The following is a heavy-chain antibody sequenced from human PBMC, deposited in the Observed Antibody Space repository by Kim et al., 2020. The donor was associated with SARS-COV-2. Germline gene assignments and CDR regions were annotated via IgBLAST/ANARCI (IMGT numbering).Heavy chain of an antibody. J-gene: IGHJ4*02. V-gene: IGHV3-43*02. CDR3: AKDIGYYGSGSYYKD. CDR2: ISGDGGST. CDR1: GFTFEDYA. D-gene: IGHD3-10*01. Sequence: GGSLRLSCAASGFTFEDYAMHWVRQAPGKGLEWVSHISGDGGSTYYADSVKGRITISRDNSKNSLYLQMNSLRTEDTALYHCAKDIGYYGSGSYYKDWGQGTLVTVSS.